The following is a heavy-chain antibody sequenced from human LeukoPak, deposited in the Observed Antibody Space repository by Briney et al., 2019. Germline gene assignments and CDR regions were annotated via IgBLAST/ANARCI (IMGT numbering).Heavy chain of an antibody. Sequence: GGSLRLSCAASGFTFSSYGMHWVRQAPGKGLGGVAVIWYDGSNKYYADSVKGRFTISRDNSKNTLYLQMNSLRAEDTAVYYCARDAYYYDSSGYSDYWGQGTLVTVSS. V-gene: IGHV3-33*01. CDR3: ARDAYYYDSSGYSDY. D-gene: IGHD3-22*01. CDR1: GFTFSSYG. CDR2: IWYDGSNK. J-gene: IGHJ4*02.